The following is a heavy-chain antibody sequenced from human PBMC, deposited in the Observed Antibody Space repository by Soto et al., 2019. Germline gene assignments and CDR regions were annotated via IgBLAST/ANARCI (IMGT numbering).Heavy chain of an antibody. CDR2: INPKSGGT. V-gene: IGHV1-2*02. J-gene: IGHJ4*02. CDR3: ARDLAKGGGSAGFGY. CDR1: GYTFTVYY. D-gene: IGHD1-26*01. Sequence: ASVKVSCKASGYTFTVYYMHWVRQAPGQGLEWMGWINPKSGGTMYPQKFQGRVTMTWDTSISTAYMALTRLRSDNTAVYYCARDLAKGGGSAGFGYWGKGTLVTVFS.